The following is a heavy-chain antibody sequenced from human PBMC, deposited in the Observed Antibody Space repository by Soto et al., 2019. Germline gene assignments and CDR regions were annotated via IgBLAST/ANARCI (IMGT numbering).Heavy chain of an antibody. CDR1: GGSISNYY. CDR2: IYSNGGT. D-gene: IGHD3-10*01. V-gene: IGHV4-59*01. Sequence: TSETLSLTCTVSGGSISNYYWSWIRQPPGKSLEWIGYIYSNGGTNYNPSLKSRVTISLETSKNQFSLKLSSVTAADTAVYYCARDGGFGSRGYYGLDVWGQGTTVTVSS. CDR3: ARDGGFGSRGYYGLDV. J-gene: IGHJ6*02.